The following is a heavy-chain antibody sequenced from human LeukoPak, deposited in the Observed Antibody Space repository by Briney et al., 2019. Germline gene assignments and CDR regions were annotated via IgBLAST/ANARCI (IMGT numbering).Heavy chain of an antibody. Sequence: GGSLRLSCAASGFTVSSNYMSWVRQAPGKGLEWVSVIYSGGSTYYADSVKGRFTISRHNSKNTLYLQMNSLSAEDTAVYYCARVSSEQWLPSYFDYWGQGTLVTVSS. D-gene: IGHD3-22*01. V-gene: IGHV3-53*04. CDR2: IYSGGST. CDR1: GFTVSSNY. J-gene: IGHJ4*02. CDR3: ARVSSEQWLPSYFDY.